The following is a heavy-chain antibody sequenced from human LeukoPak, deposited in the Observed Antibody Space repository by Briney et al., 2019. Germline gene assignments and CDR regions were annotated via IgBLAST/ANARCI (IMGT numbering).Heavy chain of an antibody. J-gene: IGHJ5*02. D-gene: IGHD1-26*01. CDR2: IYPGDSDT. V-gene: IGHV5-51*01. CDR3: ARQLGATSPTWFDP. CDR1: GYSFTSYW. Sequence: GESLKISCEGSGYSFTSYWIAWVRQMPGKGLEWMGVIYPGDSDTRYSPSFQGQVTISADKSISTAYLQWSSLKASDTAMYYCARQLGATSPTWFDPRGQGTLVTASS.